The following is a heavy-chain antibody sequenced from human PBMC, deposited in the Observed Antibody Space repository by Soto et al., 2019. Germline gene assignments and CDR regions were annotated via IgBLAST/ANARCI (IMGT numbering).Heavy chain of an antibody. Sequence: GSLRLSCAASGFTFSSYAMSWVRQAPGKGLEWVSAISGSGGSTYYADSVKGRFTISRDNSKNTLYLQMNSLRAEDTAVYYCAKAPRPDCSSTSCYARGYYYYGMDVWGQGTTVTVSS. V-gene: IGHV3-23*01. CDR3: AKAPRPDCSSTSCYARGYYYYGMDV. CDR2: ISGSGGST. CDR1: GFTFSSYA. J-gene: IGHJ6*02. D-gene: IGHD2-2*01.